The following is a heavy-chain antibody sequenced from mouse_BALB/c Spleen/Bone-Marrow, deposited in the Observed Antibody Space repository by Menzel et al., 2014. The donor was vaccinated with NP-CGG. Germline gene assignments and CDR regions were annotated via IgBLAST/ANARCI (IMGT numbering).Heavy chain of an antibody. J-gene: IGHJ4*01. CDR1: GFTFTDYY. D-gene: IGHD4-1*01. V-gene: IGHV7-3*02. Sequence: EVMLVESGGGLVQPGGSLRLSCATSGFTFTDYYMSWVRQPPGKALEWLGFIRNKANGYTIEYSASVKGRFTISRDNSHTILYLQMNPLRAEDSATYYCARDIWDRAMDYWGQGTSVTVSS. CDR3: ARDIWDRAMDY. CDR2: IRNKANGYTI.